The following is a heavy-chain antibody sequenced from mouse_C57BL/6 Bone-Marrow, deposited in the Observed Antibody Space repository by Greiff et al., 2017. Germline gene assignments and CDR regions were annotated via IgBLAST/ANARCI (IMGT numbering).Heavy chain of an antibody. D-gene: IGHD1-1*01. J-gene: IGHJ1*03. V-gene: IGHV5-16*01. CDR3: AREGLTTVVAHWYFDV. Sequence: DVQLVESEGGLVQPGSSMKLSCTASGFTFSDYYMAWVRQVPEKGLEWVANINYDGSSTYYLDSLKSRFIISRDNAKNILYLQMSSLKSEDTATYYCAREGLTTVVAHWYFDVWGTGTTVTVSS. CDR1: GFTFSDYY. CDR2: INYDGSST.